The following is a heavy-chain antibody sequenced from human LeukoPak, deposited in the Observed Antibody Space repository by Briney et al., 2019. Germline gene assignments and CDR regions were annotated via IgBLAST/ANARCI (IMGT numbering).Heavy chain of an antibody. CDR1: GYTFTSYG. CDR2: MNPNSGNT. V-gene: IGHV1-8*02. Sequence: ASVKVSCKASGYTFTSYGISWVRQAPGQGLEWMGWMNPNSGNTGYAQKFQGRVTMTRNTSISTAYMELSSLRSEDTAVYYCARGATTGAVDYWGQGTLVTVSS. J-gene: IGHJ4*02. CDR3: ARGATTGAVDY. D-gene: IGHD1-26*01.